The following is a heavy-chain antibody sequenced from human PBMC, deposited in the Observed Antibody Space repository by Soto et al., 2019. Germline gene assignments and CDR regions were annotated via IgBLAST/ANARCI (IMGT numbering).Heavy chain of an antibody. CDR2: IYYSGGT. D-gene: IGHD2-15*01. J-gene: IGHJ4*02. V-gene: IGHV4-59*12. CDR1: GYSISTYY. CDR3: ARTRWSTLDY. Sequence: PSETLSLTCTVSGYSISTYYWSWIRQPPGKGLEWIGYIYYSGGTNYSPSLKSRVTISVDTSKNQFSLKLSSVTAADTAVYYCARTRWSTLDYWGQGTLVTVSS.